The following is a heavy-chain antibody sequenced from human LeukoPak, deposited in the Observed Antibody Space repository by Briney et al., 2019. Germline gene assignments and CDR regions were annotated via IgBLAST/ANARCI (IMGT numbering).Heavy chain of an antibody. D-gene: IGHD3-10*01. CDR2: IYYSGGT. Sequence: SETLSLTCTVSGGSISSGGYYWSWIRQHPGKGLEWIGYIYYSGGTYYNPSLKSRVTISVDTSKNQFSLKLSSVTAADTAVYYCARAQVTMVRGFDYWGQGTLVTVSS. V-gene: IGHV4-31*03. CDR3: ARAQVTMVRGFDY. CDR1: GGSISSGGYY. J-gene: IGHJ4*02.